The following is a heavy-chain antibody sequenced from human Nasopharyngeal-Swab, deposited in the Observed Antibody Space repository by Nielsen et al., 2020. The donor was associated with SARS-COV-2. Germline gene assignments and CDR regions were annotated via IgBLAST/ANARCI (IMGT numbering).Heavy chain of an antibody. CDR2: INPNSGGT. CDR1: GYTFTSYG. J-gene: IGHJ5*02. CDR3: ARAGPTVTYNWFDP. Sequence: ASVKVSCKASGYTFTSYGISWVRQAPGQGLEWMGRINPNSGGTNYAQKFQGRVTMTRDTSISTAYMELSRLRSDDTAVYYCARAGPTVTYNWFDPWGQGTLVTVSS. V-gene: IGHV1-2*06. D-gene: IGHD4-17*01.